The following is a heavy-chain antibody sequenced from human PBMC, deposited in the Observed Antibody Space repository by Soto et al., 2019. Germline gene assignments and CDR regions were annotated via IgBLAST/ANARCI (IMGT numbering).Heavy chain of an antibody. V-gene: IGHV4-4*07. D-gene: IGHD1-26*01. CDR1: GGSIRSNY. CDR2: IYTSGTT. CDR3: AREGASGFGMDV. Sequence: KPSETLSLTCNVSGGSIRSNYWSWIRQPAGKALEWIGRIYTSGTTNYNPSLKSRATILVDTSKNQLSLKLSSVTAADTAVYYCAREGASGFGMDVWGQGTTVTVSS. J-gene: IGHJ6*02.